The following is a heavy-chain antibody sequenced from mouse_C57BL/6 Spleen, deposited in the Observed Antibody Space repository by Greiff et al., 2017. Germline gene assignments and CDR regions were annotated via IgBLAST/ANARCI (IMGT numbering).Heavy chain of an antibody. CDR2: IDPSDSYT. V-gene: IGHV1-69*01. CDR1: GYTFTSYW. D-gene: IGHD3-2*02. J-gene: IGHJ2*01. CDR3: ARWGDSSGSYFDY. Sequence: QVQLKQPGAELVMPGASVKLSCKASGYTFTSYWMHWVKQRPGQGLEWIGEIDPSDSYTNYNQKFKGKSTLTVDKSSRTAYMQLSSLTSEDSAVYYCARWGDSSGSYFDYWGQGTTLTVSS.